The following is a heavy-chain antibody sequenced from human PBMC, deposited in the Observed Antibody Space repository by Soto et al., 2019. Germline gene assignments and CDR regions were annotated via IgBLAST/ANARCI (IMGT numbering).Heavy chain of an antibody. D-gene: IGHD2-2*01. CDR3: ARERRGCSGSRCYGPDY. J-gene: IGHJ4*02. CDR1: GGSISSGDYY. Sequence: SETLSLTCTVSGGSISSGDYYWSWIRQPPGKGLEWIGYISYSGSAYYNPSLETRVTISVDTSKSQFSLNLSSVTAADTAVYYCARERRGCSGSRCYGPDYWGQGXLVTVYS. V-gene: IGHV4-30-4*01. CDR2: ISYSGSA.